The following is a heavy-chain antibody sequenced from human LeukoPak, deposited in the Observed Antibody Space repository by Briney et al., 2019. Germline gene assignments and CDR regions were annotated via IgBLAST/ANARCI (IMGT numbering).Heavy chain of an antibody. J-gene: IGHJ3*02. Sequence: VASVKVSCKASGYTFTSYDINWVRQATGQGLEWMGWISAYNGNTNYAQKLQGRVTMTTDTSTSTAYMELRSLRSDDTAVYYCARPLRAWLPSFDIWGQGTMVTVSS. V-gene: IGHV1-18*01. CDR2: ISAYNGNT. CDR3: ARPLRAWLPSFDI. D-gene: IGHD3-10*01. CDR1: GYTFTSYD.